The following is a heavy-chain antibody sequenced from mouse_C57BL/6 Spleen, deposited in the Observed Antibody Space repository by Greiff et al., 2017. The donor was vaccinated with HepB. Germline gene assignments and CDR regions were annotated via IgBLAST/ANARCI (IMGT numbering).Heavy chain of an antibody. CDR3: ARWDYGSSYDYYAMDY. J-gene: IGHJ4*01. Sequence: LVESGPELVKPGASVKISCKASGYTFTDYYINWVKQRPGQGLEWIGWIYPGSGNTKYNEKFKGKATLTVDTSSSTAYMQLSSLTSEDSAVYFCARWDYGSSYDYYAMDYWGQGTSVTVSS. D-gene: IGHD1-1*01. CDR2: IYPGSGNT. V-gene: IGHV1-84*01. CDR1: GYTFTDYY.